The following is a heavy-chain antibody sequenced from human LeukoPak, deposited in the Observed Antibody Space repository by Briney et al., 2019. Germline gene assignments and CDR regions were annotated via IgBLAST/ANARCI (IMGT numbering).Heavy chain of an antibody. CDR1: GFTFNSYA. J-gene: IGHJ4*02. CDR3: AKWAVTDGGLDY. V-gene: IGHV3-23*01. D-gene: IGHD2-8*02. CDR2: ISGTGAST. Sequence: TGGSLRLSCSASGFTFNSYAMSWVRQAPGKGLEWVSTISGTGASTYYADSVKGRFTVSRDNSKNTLYLQMNSLRAEDTAVYYCAKWAVTDGGLDYWGQGTLVTVSS.